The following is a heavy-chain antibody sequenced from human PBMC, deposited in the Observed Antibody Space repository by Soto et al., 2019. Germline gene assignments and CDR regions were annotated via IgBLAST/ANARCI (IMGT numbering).Heavy chain of an antibody. CDR3: AKDPRYFDCLRGAQFDY. CDR1: GFTFSSYA. CDR2: VSGSGGST. J-gene: IGHJ4*02. V-gene: IGHV3-23*01. D-gene: IGHD3-9*01. Sequence: PGGSLRLSCAASGFTFSSYAMSCVRQAPGKGLEWVSAVSGSGGSTYYADSVKGRFTISRDNSKNTPYLQMNSRRADDTAVYYCAKDPRYFDCLRGAQFDYRGQGTLVTVSS.